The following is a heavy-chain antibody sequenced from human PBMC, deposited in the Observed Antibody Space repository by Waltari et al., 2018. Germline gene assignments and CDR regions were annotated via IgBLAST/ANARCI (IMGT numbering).Heavy chain of an antibody. D-gene: IGHD3-3*01. CDR1: GYTFTGYY. J-gene: IGHJ6*03. Sequence: QVQLVQSGAEVKKPGASVKVSCKASGYTFTGYYMHWVRQAPGQGLEWMGRINPNSGGTNYAQKFQGRVTMTRDTSISTAYMELSRLRSDDTAVYYCARATPVSNYDFWSGYSYYYYYMDVWGKGTTVTVSS. CDR2: INPNSGGT. V-gene: IGHV1-2*06. CDR3: ARATPVSNYDFWSGYSYYYYYMDV.